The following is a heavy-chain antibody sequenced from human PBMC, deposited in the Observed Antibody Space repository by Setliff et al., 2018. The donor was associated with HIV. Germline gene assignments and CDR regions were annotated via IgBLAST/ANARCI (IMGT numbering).Heavy chain of an antibody. D-gene: IGHD3-10*01. CDR1: GNTFSSHY. CDR3: ASKGGSGNYPDSDAFDI. V-gene: IGHV1-46*01. CDR2: INPSGDIT. J-gene: IGHJ3*02. Sequence: ASVKVSCKASGNTFSSHYMHWVRQAPGKGLEWMGLINPSGDITSYAEKFQGRVTMTRDTSTSTVYMELRSLRSEDTAIYYCASKGGSGNYPDSDAFDIWGQGTRVTVSS.